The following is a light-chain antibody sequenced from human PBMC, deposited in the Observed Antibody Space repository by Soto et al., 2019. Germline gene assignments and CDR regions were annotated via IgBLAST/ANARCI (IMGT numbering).Light chain of an antibody. J-gene: IGLJ1*01. CDR2: DDD. V-gene: IGLV3-21*02. CDR3: QVWDSSSDHYV. CDR1: NSGSKS. Sequence: SYELTQPPSVSVAPGRTATITCGGNNSGSKSVHWYDQKPGQAPVLVVYDDDHRHSGIPERISGSNPGNTATLTISRVEAVDEADYYCQVWDSSSDHYVFGTGTKVTVL.